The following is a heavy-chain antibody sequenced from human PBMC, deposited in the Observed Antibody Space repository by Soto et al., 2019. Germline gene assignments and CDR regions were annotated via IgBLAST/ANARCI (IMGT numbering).Heavy chain of an antibody. D-gene: IGHD3-22*01. Sequence: SETLSLTCAVSTYSISSGYYWGWIRQPPGKGLEWIGSIYHSGNTYYNPFLKSRVTISVDTSKNQFSLKLNSVTAADTAVYYCARDFLSFDPWGQGTLVTVSS. J-gene: IGHJ5*02. CDR2: IYHSGNT. CDR3: ARDFLSFDP. V-gene: IGHV4-38-2*02. CDR1: TYSISSGYY.